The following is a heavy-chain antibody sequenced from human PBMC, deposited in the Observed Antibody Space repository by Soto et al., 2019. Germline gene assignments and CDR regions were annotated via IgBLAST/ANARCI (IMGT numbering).Heavy chain of an antibody. CDR2: VSASGLNT. Sequence: GGSLRLSCAASGFTFSTYAMAWVRQAPGKGLEWVSGVSASGLNTDYADPVKGRFYISRDNSKNTVSLHMNSLRAEDTALYYCAKGFRIAVAGNWFDPWGQGTLVTVSS. D-gene: IGHD6-19*01. CDR3: AKGFRIAVAGNWFDP. J-gene: IGHJ5*02. CDR1: GFTFSTYA. V-gene: IGHV3-23*01.